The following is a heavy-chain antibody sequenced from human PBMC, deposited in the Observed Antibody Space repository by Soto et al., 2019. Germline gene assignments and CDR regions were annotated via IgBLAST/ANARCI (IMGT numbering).Heavy chain of an antibody. D-gene: IGHD3-16*01. V-gene: IGHV4-59*01. CDR3: ASGGNWFDP. CDR1: GGSISNYY. Sequence: SETLSLTCTVSGGSISNYYWTWVRQSPEKGLEWIGYMYYNGNINYNPSLKSRVTISIDTSKNQFSLTLKSVTAADTAVYYCASGGNWFDPWGQGVLVTVSS. J-gene: IGHJ5*02. CDR2: MYYNGNI.